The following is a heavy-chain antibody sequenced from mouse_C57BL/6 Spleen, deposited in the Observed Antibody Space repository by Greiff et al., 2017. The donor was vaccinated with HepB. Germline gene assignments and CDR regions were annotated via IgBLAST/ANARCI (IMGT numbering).Heavy chain of an antibody. D-gene: IGHD1-1*01. CDR1: GFTFSSYG. CDR3: ARQSSYWYFDV. CDR2: ISSGGIYT. J-gene: IGHJ1*03. V-gene: IGHV5-6*01. Sequence: EVQLVESGGDLVKPGGSLKLSCAASGFTFSSYGMSWVRQTPDKRLEWVATISSGGIYTYYPDSVKGRFTISRDNAKNTLYLQMSILKSEDTAMDYCARQSSYWYFDVWGTGTTVTVSS.